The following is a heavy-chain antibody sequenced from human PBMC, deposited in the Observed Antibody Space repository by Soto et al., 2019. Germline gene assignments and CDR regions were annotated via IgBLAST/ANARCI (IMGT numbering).Heavy chain of an antibody. V-gene: IGHV3-30*18. Sequence: GGSLRLSCAASGFTFSSYGMHWVRQAPGKGLEWVAVISYDGSNKYYADSVKGRFTISRDNSKNTLYLQMNSLRAEDTAVYYCVKDRAIFGVVSYYGMDVWGQGTTVTVSS. D-gene: IGHD3-3*01. CDR2: ISYDGSNK. J-gene: IGHJ6*02. CDR1: GFTFSSYG. CDR3: VKDRAIFGVVSYYGMDV.